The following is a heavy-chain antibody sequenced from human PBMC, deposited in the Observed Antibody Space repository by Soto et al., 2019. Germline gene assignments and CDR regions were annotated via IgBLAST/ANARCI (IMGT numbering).Heavy chain of an antibody. CDR2: ISSSSSTI. Sequence: EVQLVESGGGLVQPGGSLRLSCAASGFTFSSYSMNWVRQAPGKGLEWVSYISSSSSTIYYADSVKGRFTISRDNAKNSLYLQMNRLRDEDTAVYYCARLGLSYDFWSGYRANWFDPWGQGTLVTVSS. J-gene: IGHJ5*02. D-gene: IGHD3-3*01. V-gene: IGHV3-48*02. CDR3: ARLGLSYDFWSGYRANWFDP. CDR1: GFTFSSYS.